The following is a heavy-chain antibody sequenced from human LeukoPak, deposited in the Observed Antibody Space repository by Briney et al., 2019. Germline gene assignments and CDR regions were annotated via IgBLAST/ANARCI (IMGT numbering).Heavy chain of an antibody. Sequence: PGGSLRLSCAASGFTFSSYAMSWVRQAPGKGLEWVSAINVSAENTFYAHSVKGRFTISRDNSKNTLFLQMNSLRVEDTAVYYCAKLGATSSWFGAVDYWGQGTLVTVSS. D-gene: IGHD3-10*01. V-gene: IGHV3-23*01. J-gene: IGHJ4*02. CDR2: INVSAENT. CDR1: GFTFSSYA. CDR3: AKLGATSSWFGAVDY.